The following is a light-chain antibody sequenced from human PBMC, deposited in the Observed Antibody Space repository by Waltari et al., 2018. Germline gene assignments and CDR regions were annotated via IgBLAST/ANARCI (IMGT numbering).Light chain of an antibody. V-gene: IGKV4-1*01. CDR3: QQYYRSRT. CDR2: WAS. Sequence: DIVMTQSPDSLAVSLGERATINCKSSQSVLYNSNDKNYVAWYQQKPGQPPKLLICWASTRESGVPDRFSGSGSGTDFTLTISSLQAEDVAVYYCQQYYRSRTFGQGTKVEIK. J-gene: IGKJ1*01. CDR1: QSVLYNSNDKNY.